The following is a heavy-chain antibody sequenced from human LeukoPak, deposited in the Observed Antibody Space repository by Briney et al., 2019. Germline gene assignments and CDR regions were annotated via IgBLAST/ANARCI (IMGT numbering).Heavy chain of an antibody. D-gene: IGHD1-26*01. V-gene: IGHV3-21*01. CDR3: ARDPGVGATKAYYFDY. J-gene: IGHJ4*02. Sequence: GGSLRLSCAASGFTFSSYSMNWVRQAPGKGLEWVSSISSSSSYIYYADSVKGRFTISRDNAKNSLYLQMNSLRAEDTAVYYCARDPGVGATKAYYFDYWGQGTLVTVSS. CDR2: ISSSSSYI. CDR1: GFTFSSYS.